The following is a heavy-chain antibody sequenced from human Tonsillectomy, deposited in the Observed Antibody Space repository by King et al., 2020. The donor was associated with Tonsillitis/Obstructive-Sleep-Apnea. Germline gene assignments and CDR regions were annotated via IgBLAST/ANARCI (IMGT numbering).Heavy chain of an antibody. CDR1: GFTFSSYS. CDR2: MSFDGNKK. Sequence: VQLVESGGGVVQPGGSLRLSCAASGFTFSSYSMHCVRQAPDKGLEWVAMMSFDGNKKYYADSVKGRFTVSRDNSKNKLYLQMDSLRAEDTAVYYCARERLIRITFGYQDAFDIWGQGAMVTVS. V-gene: IGHV3-30*01. J-gene: IGHJ3*02. D-gene: IGHD3-16*01. CDR3: ARERLIRITFGYQDAFDI.